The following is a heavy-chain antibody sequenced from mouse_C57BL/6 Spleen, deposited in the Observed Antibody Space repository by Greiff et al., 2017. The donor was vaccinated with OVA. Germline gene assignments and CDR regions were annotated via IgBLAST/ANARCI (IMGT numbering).Heavy chain of an antibody. V-gene: IGHV1-55*01. CDR3: AKFGGWSWSFEG. J-gene: IGHJ1*03. D-gene: IGHD1-1*02. Sequence: VQLQQPGAELVKPGASVKMSCKASGYTFTSYWIPWVKQRPGQGLEWIGDIYPGSGGPNYNEKFTSKATLTVDTSSSTAYMQLSSLTSEDSAVNYCAKFGGWSWSFEGWGTVTTVT. CDR2: IYPGSGGP. CDR1: GYTFTSYW.